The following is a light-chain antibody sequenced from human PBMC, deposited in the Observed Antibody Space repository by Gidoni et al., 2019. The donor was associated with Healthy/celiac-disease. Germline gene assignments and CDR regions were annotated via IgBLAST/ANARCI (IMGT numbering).Light chain of an antibody. CDR1: QSVSSN. Sequence: EIVMTQSPATLSVYPGERATLSCRASQSVSSNLAWYQQKPGQAPRLLIYGAATRATGIPARFSGSGSWTEFTLTISSLQSEDFAVYYCQQYNNWPRTFGQGTKVEIK. J-gene: IGKJ1*01. CDR2: GAA. CDR3: QQYNNWPRT. V-gene: IGKV3-15*01.